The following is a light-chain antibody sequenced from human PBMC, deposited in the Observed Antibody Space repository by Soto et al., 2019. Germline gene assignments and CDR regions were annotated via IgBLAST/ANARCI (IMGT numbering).Light chain of an antibody. Sequence: DIQLTQSPSFLSASIGDRVTITCRASQGIGSYLAWYRQKPGKAPKLLIYAASTLQSGVPSRFSGSGSGTEFTLTISSLQPEDFATYYCQQLNSYPRSTFGGGTKVEIK. CDR1: QGIGSY. CDR3: QQLNSYPRST. CDR2: AAS. V-gene: IGKV1-9*01. J-gene: IGKJ4*01.